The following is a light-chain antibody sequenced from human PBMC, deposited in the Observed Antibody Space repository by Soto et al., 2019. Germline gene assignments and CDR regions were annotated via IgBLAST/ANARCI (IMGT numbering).Light chain of an antibody. V-gene: IGLV2-11*01. Sequence: QSVLTQPRSVSGSPGQSVTISCTGTSNDVGAYNYVSWHQRHSGKAPQVIIYDVTKRPSGVPDRFSGSKSDNTASLTISGLQAEDEADYYCCSYAGSNTLLFGGGTKLTVL. CDR3: CSYAGSNTLL. CDR1: SNDVGAYNY. J-gene: IGLJ2*01. CDR2: DVT.